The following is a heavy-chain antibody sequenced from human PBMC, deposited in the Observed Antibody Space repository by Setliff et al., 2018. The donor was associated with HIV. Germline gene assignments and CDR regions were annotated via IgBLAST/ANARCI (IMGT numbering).Heavy chain of an antibody. CDR2: INEDGSEK. Sequence: PGGSLRLSCAGSGFTFSTYSMSWVRQAPGKGLEWVANINEDGSEKYYVDSVKGRFTISRDNAKNSLYLQVNSLRVEDSAVYYCASPTYYNFLNWGQGTLVTVSS. CDR1: GFTFSTYS. J-gene: IGHJ4*02. V-gene: IGHV3-7*01. CDR3: ASPTYYNFLN. D-gene: IGHD3-9*01.